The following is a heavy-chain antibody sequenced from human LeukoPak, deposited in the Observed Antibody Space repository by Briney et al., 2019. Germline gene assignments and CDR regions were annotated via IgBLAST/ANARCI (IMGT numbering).Heavy chain of an antibody. V-gene: IGHV1-18*01. CDR2: ISAYNGNT. CDR3: ARGGSGPDSSSWYHWFDP. CDR1: GYTFTSYG. Sequence: ASVKVSCKASGYTFTSYGISWVRQAPGQGLEWMGWISAYNGNTNYAQKLQGRVTMTTDTSTSTAYMELRSLRSDDTAVYYCARGGSGPDSSSWYHWFDPWGQGTLVTVSS. J-gene: IGHJ5*02. D-gene: IGHD6-13*01.